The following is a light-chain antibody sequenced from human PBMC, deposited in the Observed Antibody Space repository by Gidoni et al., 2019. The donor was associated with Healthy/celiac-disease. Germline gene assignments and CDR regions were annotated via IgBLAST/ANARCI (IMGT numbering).Light chain of an antibody. V-gene: IGLV1-40*01. J-gene: IGLJ3*02. Sequence: QSVLTQPPSVSGDPGQRVTISCTGSSANIWAGYDVHWYQQLPGTAPKLLIYGNSNRPSVVPDRFSGSNSGTSASLAITGLHAEDDADYYCQSYYSSLSGWVFGGGTKLTFL. CDR1: SANIWAGYD. CDR2: GNS. CDR3: QSYYSSLSGWV.